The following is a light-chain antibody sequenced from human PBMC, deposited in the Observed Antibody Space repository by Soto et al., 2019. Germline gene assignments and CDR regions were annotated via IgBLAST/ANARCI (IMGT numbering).Light chain of an antibody. CDR3: QQLNSYPIT. Sequence: DIQLTQSPSFLSASVGDRVTITCRASQVISSYLAWYQQKPGNAPKLLIYAASTLQSGVPSRFSGSGSGTEFTLTISSLQPEDFATYYCQQLNSYPITFGQGTRLEIK. CDR2: AAS. CDR1: QVISSY. V-gene: IGKV1-9*01. J-gene: IGKJ5*01.